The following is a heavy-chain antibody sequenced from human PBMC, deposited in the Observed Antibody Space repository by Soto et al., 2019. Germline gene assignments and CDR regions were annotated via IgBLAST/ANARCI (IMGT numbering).Heavy chain of an antibody. CDR2: IYFTGNT. CDR1: VASINSGGYY. CDR3: ARAGRELGTFDY. Sequence: SETLSLTCTVSVASINSGGYYWNWVRLLPGRGLEWIGYIYFTGNTYYNPSLESRVTISLDTPQNQFSLELNSVSAADTAVYYCARAGRELGTFDYWGQGTLVTVSS. J-gene: IGHJ4*02. D-gene: IGHD1-26*01. V-gene: IGHV4-31*03.